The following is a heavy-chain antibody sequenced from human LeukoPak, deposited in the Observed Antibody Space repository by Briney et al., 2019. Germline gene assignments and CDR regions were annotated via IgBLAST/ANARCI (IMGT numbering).Heavy chain of an antibody. J-gene: IGHJ5*02. CDR3: ARLYRVVVPAAIDWFDP. CDR1: GGSISSGSYY. Sequence: KPSETLSLTCTVSGGSISSGSYYWGWIRQPPGKGLELIGNIYYSGSTYYNPSLKSRVTILVDMSKNQFSLKLSSVTAADTAVYYCARLYRVVVPAAIDWFDPWGQGTLVTVSS. D-gene: IGHD2-2*02. V-gene: IGHV4-39*01. CDR2: IYYSGST.